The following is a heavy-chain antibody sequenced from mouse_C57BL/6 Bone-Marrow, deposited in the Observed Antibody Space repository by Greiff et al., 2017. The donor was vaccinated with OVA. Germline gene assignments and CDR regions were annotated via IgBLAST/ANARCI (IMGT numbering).Heavy chain of an antibody. CDR1: GYAFSSSW. V-gene: IGHV1-82*01. CDR3: AREGCYYDYVMDY. Sequence: VQGVESGPELVKPGASVKISCKASGYAFSSSWMNWVKQRPGKGLEWIGRIYPGDGDTNYNGKFKGKATLTADKSSSTAYMQLSSLTSEDSAVYFCAREGCYYDYVMDYWGQGTSVTVSS. CDR2: IYPGDGDT. D-gene: IGHD2-4*01. J-gene: IGHJ4*01.